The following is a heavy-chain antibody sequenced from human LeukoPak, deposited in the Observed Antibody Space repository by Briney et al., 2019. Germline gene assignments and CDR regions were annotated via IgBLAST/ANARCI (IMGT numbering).Heavy chain of an antibody. CDR1: GGSISSYY. Sequence: PSETLSLTCTVSGGSISSYYWSWIRQPPGKGVEWIGYIHYSGSTNYNPSLKSRVTISVDTSKKQFSLKLSSVTAADTAVYYCARDSGAAPFDYWGQGTLVTVSS. V-gene: IGHV4-59*01. CDR3: ARDSGAAPFDY. J-gene: IGHJ4*02. CDR2: IHYSGST. D-gene: IGHD5-12*01.